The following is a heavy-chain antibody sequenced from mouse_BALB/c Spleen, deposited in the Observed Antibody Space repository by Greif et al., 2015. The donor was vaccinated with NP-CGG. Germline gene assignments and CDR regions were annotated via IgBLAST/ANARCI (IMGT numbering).Heavy chain of an antibody. J-gene: IGHJ2*01. V-gene: IGHV1S81*02. CDR1: GYTFISYY. D-gene: IGHD1-2*01. CDR3: TRGRRRDFDF. Sequence: QVQLQQSGAELVKPGASVKLSCKASGYTFISYYMYWVKQRPGQGLKWIGEINPSNGGANLNEKFKSKATLTVDKSSSTAYMQLSSLTSEDSAVYFCTRGRRRDFDFWGQGTTLTVSS. CDR2: INPSNGGA.